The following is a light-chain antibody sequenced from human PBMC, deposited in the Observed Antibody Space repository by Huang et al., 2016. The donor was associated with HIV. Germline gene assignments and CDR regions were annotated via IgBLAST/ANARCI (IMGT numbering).Light chain of an antibody. V-gene: IGKV3-11*01. CDR3: QLRSTWPGDT. Sequence: EIVLTQSPATLSLSPGERATLSCRASQTVSSSLAWYQQKPGQAPRLLIYDASNRATGIPAGLSGSGSGTDFTLTIISLEPEDFAVYYCQLRSTWPGDTFGGGTKVEIK. J-gene: IGKJ4*01. CDR2: DAS. CDR1: QTVSSS.